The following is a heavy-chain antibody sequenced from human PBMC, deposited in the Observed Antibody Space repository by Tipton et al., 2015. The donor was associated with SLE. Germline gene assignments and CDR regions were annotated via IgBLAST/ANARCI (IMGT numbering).Heavy chain of an antibody. D-gene: IGHD2-2*01. J-gene: IGHJ4*02. CDR3: ARTRSSTSPFFDY. CDR1: GGSISRGNYY. Sequence: TLSLTCTVSGGSISRGNYYWNWIRQPPGKGLEWIGYIFYSGSTNYNPSLKSRVTILIDTSKNQFSLRLSSVTAADTAVYYCARTRSSTSPFFDYWGQGTLVTVSS. CDR2: IFYSGST. V-gene: IGHV4-61*01.